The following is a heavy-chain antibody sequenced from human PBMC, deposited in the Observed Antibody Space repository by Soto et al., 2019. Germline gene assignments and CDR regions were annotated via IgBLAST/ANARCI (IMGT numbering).Heavy chain of an antibody. CDR1: GYTFTSYG. J-gene: IGHJ6*03. V-gene: IGHV1-18*01. Sequence: QVQLVQSGGVMKKPGASVKVSCKASGYTFTSYGISWVRQAPGQGLEWMGWISASNGDTNYAQKSPGRVTATTDTSTRTGYMELRSLRSEDTAVYYCARMVRGSNIDYYHYMDVWGEGTTVTVSS. CDR2: ISASNGDT. D-gene: IGHD3-10*01. CDR3: ARMVRGSNIDYYHYMDV.